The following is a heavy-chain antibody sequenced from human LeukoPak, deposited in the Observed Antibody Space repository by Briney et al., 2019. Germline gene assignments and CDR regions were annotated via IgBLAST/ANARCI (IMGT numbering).Heavy chain of an antibody. CDR1: GFTFSSHA. CDR2: FSGSGRSA. V-gene: IGHV3-23*01. CDR3: AQDYSGYDLSAGQ. D-gene: IGHD5-12*01. J-gene: IGHJ4*02. Sequence: GGSLRLACAASGFTFSSHAMSWVRQAPGKGLEWVSVFSGSGRSAYYADSLKGRFTISRDNSKDTLYLQMNSLRAEDTALYYCAQDYSGYDLSAGQRGQGTLVTVSS.